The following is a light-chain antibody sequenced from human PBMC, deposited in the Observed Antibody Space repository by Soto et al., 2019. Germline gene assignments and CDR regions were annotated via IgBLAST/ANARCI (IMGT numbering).Light chain of an antibody. CDR2: GNT. CDR3: QSYDNGLSGVV. V-gene: IGLV1-40*01. CDR1: SSNIGAGYD. J-gene: IGLJ2*01. Sequence: QSVLTQPPSVSGAPGQRVTSSCTGSSSNIGAGYDVHWYQQLPGTAPKLLIYGNTNRPSGVPDRFSGSKSGTSASLAITGLQAEDESAYYFQSYDNGLSGVVFGGGTKLTVL.